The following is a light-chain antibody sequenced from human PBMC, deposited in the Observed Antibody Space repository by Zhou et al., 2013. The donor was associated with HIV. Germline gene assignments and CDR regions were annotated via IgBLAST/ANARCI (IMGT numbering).Light chain of an antibody. V-gene: IGKV1-39*01. CDR3: QQSYIVPLT. J-gene: IGKJ4*01. CDR1: LNIRQS. Sequence: DIQVTQSPPSLSASVGDRVIITCRTSLNIRQSLNWYHRKPGQAPRLLVYSASTLQSGVPSRFSGSGSGTEFTLTITNLQPEDVATYFCQQSYIVPLTFGGGTKVEVK. CDR2: SAS.